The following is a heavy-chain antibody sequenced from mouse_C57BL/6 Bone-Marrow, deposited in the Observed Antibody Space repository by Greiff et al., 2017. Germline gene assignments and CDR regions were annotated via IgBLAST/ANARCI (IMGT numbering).Heavy chain of an antibody. CDR1: GFSINSDCY. CDR3: ARLPRCDYAMDY. D-gene: IGHD2-12*01. CDR2: TFYSGIT. J-gene: IGHJ4*01. Sequence: EVQLQQSGPSLVRPSQTLSLTCTVTGFSINSDCYWIWIRQFPGNKLEYIGYTFYSGITYYNPSLESRTYITRDTSKNQFSLKLSSVTTEDTATYYCARLPRCDYAMDYWGQGTSVTVSS. V-gene: IGHV3-3*01.